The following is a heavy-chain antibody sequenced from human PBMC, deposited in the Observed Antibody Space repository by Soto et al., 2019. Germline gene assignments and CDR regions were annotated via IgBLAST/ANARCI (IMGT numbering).Heavy chain of an antibody. CDR3: ARDPPDFLSASDF. V-gene: IGHV6-1*01. D-gene: IGHD6-19*01. CDR1: GDSVSNNGAT. CDR2: AYYRSRWIY. J-gene: IGHJ4*02. Sequence: PAQTLSLTCAISGDSVSNNGATWDWIIQSASRGLEWLGRAYYRSRWIYDYAMSVKSRISINPDTSKNQVSLQLNSVTPADTAVYYCARDPPDFLSASDFWGRGTLVTVSS.